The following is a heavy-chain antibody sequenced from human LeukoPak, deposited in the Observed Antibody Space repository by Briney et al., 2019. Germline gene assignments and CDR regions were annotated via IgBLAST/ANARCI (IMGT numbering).Heavy chain of an antibody. Sequence: PSETLSLTCTVSGGSITSSSYYWGWLRQPPGKGLEWIGSIYYSRSTYYNPSLKSRVTISVDTSKNQFSLKLSSVTAADTAVHYCARGHCFGGDCYFDYWGPGTLVTVSS. CDR2: IYYSRST. D-gene: IGHD2-21*02. CDR1: GGSITSSSYY. V-gene: IGHV4-39*01. J-gene: IGHJ4*02. CDR3: ARGHCFGGDCYFDY.